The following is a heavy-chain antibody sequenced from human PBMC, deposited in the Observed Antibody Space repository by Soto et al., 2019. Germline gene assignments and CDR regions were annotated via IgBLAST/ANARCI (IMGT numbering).Heavy chain of an antibody. Sequence: QVQLQESGPGLVKPSQTLSLTCTVSGGSISSGGYYWSWIRQHPGKGLEWIGYIYYSGSTYYNPSLKSRVTISVDTSKNQFSLKLSSVTAAGTAVYYCARGPSAGYCSTTSCYGLGYWGQGTLVTVSS. V-gene: IGHV4-31*03. D-gene: IGHD2-2*01. J-gene: IGHJ4*02. CDR1: GGSISSGGYY. CDR2: IYYSGST. CDR3: ARGPSAGYCSTTSCYGLGY.